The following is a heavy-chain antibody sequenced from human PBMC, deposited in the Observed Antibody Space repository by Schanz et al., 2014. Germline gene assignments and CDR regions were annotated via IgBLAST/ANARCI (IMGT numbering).Heavy chain of an antibody. V-gene: IGHV3-7*01. Sequence: EVQLVESGGGLVKPGGSLRLSCSGSGFTFSEVYMSWVRQAPGKGLEWVANIKLDGSEKYYVDSVKGRFTISRDNTKNSLYLQMNSLTAEDTAVYYCAKYGTGKGVSFEYWGQGTLVTVSS. J-gene: IGHJ4*02. CDR3: AKYGTGKGVSFEY. CDR2: IKLDGSEK. D-gene: IGHD1-26*01. CDR1: GFTFSEVY.